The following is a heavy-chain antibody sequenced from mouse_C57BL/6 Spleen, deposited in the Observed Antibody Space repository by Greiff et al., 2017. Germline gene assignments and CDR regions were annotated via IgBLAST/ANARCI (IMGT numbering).Heavy chain of an antibody. V-gene: IGHV5-9*01. CDR3: ARRDTYWYFDV. D-gene: IGHD2-10*02. Sequence: EVKLMESGGGLVKPGGSLKLSCAASGFTFSSYTMSWVRQTPEKRLEWVATISGGGGNTYYPDSVKGRFTISRDNAKNTLYLQMSSLRSEDTALYYCARRDTYWYFDVWGTGTTVTVSS. CDR2: ISGGGGNT. CDR1: GFTFSSYT. J-gene: IGHJ1*03.